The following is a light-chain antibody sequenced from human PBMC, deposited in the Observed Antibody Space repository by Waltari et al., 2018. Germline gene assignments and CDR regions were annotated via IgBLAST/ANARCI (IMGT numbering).Light chain of an antibody. V-gene: IGLV3-1*01. CDR3: QSWDSTTVV. CDR2: QDT. J-gene: IGLJ2*01. Sequence: SYELPHSPPVSVPPCQTPSITCSGSKLGDKSVCWYQQKPGQSPVMVIYQDTKRPSGIRDRFSGSNSGNTATLTISGTQALDEADYYCQSWDSTTVVFGGGTKLTVL. CDR1: KLGDKS.